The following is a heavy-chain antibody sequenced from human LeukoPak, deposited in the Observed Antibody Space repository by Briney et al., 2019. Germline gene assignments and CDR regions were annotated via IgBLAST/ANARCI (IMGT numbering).Heavy chain of an antibody. CDR1: GFTFSSYS. V-gene: IGHV3-21*01. CDR3: ARDGERGYYFDY. Sequence: GGSLRLSCAASGFTFSSYSMNWVRQAPGKGLEWVSSISSSSSYIYYADSVKGRFTISRDNAKNSLYLQMNSLRAEDTAVYYCARDGERGYYFDYWGQETLVTVSS. J-gene: IGHJ4*02. D-gene: IGHD1-26*01. CDR2: ISSSSSYI.